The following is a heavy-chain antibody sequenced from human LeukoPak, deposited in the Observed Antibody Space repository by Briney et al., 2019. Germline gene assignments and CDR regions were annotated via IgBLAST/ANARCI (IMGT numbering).Heavy chain of an antibody. V-gene: IGHV4-30-4*01. CDR2: IYYSGST. CDR1: GVSISSGDYY. Sequence: SETLSLTCTVSGVSISSGDYYWSWLRQPPGKGLEWIGYIYYSGSTYYNPSLKSRVTISVDTSKNQFSLKLSSVTAADTAVYYCAKQYYDILTGRKHAFDIWGQRTMVTVSS. J-gene: IGHJ3*02. D-gene: IGHD3-9*01. CDR3: AKQYYDILTGRKHAFDI.